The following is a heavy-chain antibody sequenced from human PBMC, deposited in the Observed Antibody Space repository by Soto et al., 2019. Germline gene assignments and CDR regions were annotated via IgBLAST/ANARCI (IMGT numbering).Heavy chain of an antibody. V-gene: IGHV1-8*01. CDR3: ASGPGSWYHYYMDV. Sequence: QVQLVQSGAEVKKPGASVKVSCKASGYTFTSYDINWVRQATGQGLEWMGWMNPNSGNTGYAQKFQGRVTMTRNTSIITAYLELIRLRSEDTAVYYCASGPGSWYHYYMDVWGKGTTVTVSS. CDR1: GYTFTSYD. CDR2: MNPNSGNT. J-gene: IGHJ6*03. D-gene: IGHD6-13*01.